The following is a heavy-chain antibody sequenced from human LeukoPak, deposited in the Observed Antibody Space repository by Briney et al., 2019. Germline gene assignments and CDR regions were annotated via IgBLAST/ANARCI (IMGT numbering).Heavy chain of an antibody. CDR3: ASGMTTVTQFDY. Sequence: GGSLRLSCAASGFTFSSYSMNWVRQAPGKGLEWVSSISSSSSYIYYADSVKGRFTISRDNAKNSLYLQMNSLSAEDTAVYYCASGMTTVTQFDYWGQGTLVTVSS. V-gene: IGHV3-21*01. D-gene: IGHD4-17*01. J-gene: IGHJ4*02. CDR2: ISSSSSYI. CDR1: GFTFSSYS.